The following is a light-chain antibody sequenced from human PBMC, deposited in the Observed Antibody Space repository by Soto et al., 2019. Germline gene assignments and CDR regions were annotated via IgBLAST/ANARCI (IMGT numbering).Light chain of an antibody. CDR1: SSDVGGYDY. CDR3: SSHTSGSTRV. Sequence: ALTQPASVSGSPGQSIAISCTGTSSDVGGYDYVSWYQQHPDKAPKLMIYEVTKRPSWVSNRFSGSKSGNTASLTISGLQPEDEADYYCSSHTSGSTRVFGSGTKVTVL. CDR2: EVT. J-gene: IGLJ1*01. V-gene: IGLV2-14*01.